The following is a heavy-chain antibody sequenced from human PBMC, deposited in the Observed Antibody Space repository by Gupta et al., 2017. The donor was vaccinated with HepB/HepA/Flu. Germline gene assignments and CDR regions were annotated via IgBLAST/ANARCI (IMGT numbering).Heavy chain of an antibody. CDR1: GGSISSGDHY. CDR2: IYYSGST. V-gene: IGHV4-30-4*01. J-gene: IGHJ3*02. CDR3: ARGRVETGRDAFDI. Sequence: QVQLQESGPGLVKPSQTLSLTCTVSGGSISSGDHYWSWIRQPPGKGLEWIGYIYYSGSTYYNPARNSRVTISVDTSKYQFSLKLSSVTAADTAVYYCARGRVETGRDAFDIWSQGTMVTVSS. D-gene: IGHD1-26*01.